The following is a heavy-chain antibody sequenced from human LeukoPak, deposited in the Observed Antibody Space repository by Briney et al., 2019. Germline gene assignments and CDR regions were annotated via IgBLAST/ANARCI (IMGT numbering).Heavy chain of an antibody. CDR3: ARGGYSYGHIDY. CDR2: IYSGGST. Sequence: PGGSLRLSCAASGFTFSSNYMSWVRLAPGKGLEWVSVIYSGGSTYYADSVKGRFTISRDNSKNTLYLQMNSLRAEDTAVYYCARGGYSYGHIDYWGQGTLVTVSS. J-gene: IGHJ4*02. V-gene: IGHV3-53*01. CDR1: GFTFSSNY. D-gene: IGHD5-18*01.